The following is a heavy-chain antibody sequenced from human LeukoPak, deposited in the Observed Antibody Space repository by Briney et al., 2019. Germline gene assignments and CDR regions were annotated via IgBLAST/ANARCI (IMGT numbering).Heavy chain of an antibody. CDR1: GGSISTYY. D-gene: IGHD6-19*01. CDR3: ARVAAVAGTSPYYFDY. J-gene: IGHJ4*02. Sequence: PSETLSLTCSVSGGSISTYYWSWIRQSAGKGLEWIGRIYKSGSSNYNPSLKSRVSMSVDSSKNHFSLNLTSVTAEDTAVYYCARVAAVAGTSPYYFDYWGQGTLVTVSS. CDR2: IYKSGSS. V-gene: IGHV4-4*07.